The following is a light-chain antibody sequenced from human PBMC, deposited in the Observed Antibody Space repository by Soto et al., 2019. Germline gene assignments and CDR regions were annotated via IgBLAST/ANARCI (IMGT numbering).Light chain of an antibody. CDR3: QQSHSIPYT. CDR1: QTISSY. J-gene: IGKJ2*01. V-gene: IGKV1-39*01. CDR2: AAS. Sequence: DXQMTXXXXSLSASVGDRVTITCRASQTISSYLNWYQQKPGKAPKLLIYAASSLQSGVPSRFSGSGSGTDFTLTISSLQPEDFATYYCQQSHSIPYTFGQGTKLEIK.